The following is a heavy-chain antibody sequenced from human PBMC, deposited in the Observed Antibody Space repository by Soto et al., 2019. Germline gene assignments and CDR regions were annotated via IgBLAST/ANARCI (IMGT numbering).Heavy chain of an antibody. Sequence: ASETLSLTCAVYGGSFSGYYWSWIRQPPGKGLEWIGEINHSGSTNYSPSLKSRVTISVDTSKNQFSLKLSSVTAADAAVYYCAEGYSSGWSNWFDPWGQGTLVTVSS. CDR3: AEGYSSGWSNWFDP. CDR2: INHSGST. V-gene: IGHV4-34*01. J-gene: IGHJ5*02. D-gene: IGHD6-19*01. CDR1: GGSFSGYY.